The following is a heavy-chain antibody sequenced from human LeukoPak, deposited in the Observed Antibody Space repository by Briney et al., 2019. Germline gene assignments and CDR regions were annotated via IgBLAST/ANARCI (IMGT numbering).Heavy chain of an antibody. CDR3: ARADITMIVVVIPQFDP. CDR1: GYTFTSYG. V-gene: IGHV1-18*01. J-gene: IGHJ5*02. CDR2: ISAYNGNT. Sequence: SVQVSCKASGYTFTSYGISWVRPAPGQGLEWMGWISAYNGNTNYAQKLQGRVTMTTDTSTSTAYMELRSLRSDDTAVYYCARADITMIVVVIPQFDPWGQGTLVTVSS. D-gene: IGHD3-22*01.